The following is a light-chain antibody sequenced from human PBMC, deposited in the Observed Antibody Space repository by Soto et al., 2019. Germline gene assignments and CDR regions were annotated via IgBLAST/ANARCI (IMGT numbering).Light chain of an antibody. V-gene: IGKV1-33*01. CDR1: QDISNY. CDR2: AAS. Sequence: DIQMTQSPSSLSASVGDRVTITCQASQDISNYLNWYQQKPGRAPKLLIYAASNLETGVPSRFSGSGSGTDFTFTISSLQPEDIATYYCQQYGYLPRTFGQGTKLEIK. CDR3: QQYGYLPRT. J-gene: IGKJ2*01.